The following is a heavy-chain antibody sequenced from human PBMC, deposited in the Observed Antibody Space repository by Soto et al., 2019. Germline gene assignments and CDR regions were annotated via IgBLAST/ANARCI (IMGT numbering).Heavy chain of an antibody. CDR3: VRGKRREMATLLRDKWVDP. J-gene: IGHJ5*02. CDR1: GGTFNNHA. Sequence: QVQLVQSGAEVKKPGSSVKVSGKASGGTFNNHASNWVRQAPGQGLEWMGGIIPIFGTSNYAQKFQGSVTITADESTRTAYMEMRSLRSEDTAVYYCVRGKRREMATLLRDKWVDPLGQGTLVTVSS. D-gene: IGHD5-12*01. CDR2: IIPIFGTS. V-gene: IGHV1-69*01.